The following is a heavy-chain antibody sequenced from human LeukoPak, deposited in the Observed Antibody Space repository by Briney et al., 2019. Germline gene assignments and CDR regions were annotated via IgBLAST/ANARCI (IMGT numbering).Heavy chain of an antibody. Sequence: TGGSLGLSCAASGFTFSSYGMHWVRQAPGKGLEWVAVIWYDGSNKYYADSVKGRFTISRDNSKNTLYLQMNSLRAEDTAVYYCAKGRGIVGATLAFDIWGQGTMVTVSS. CDR1: GFTFSSYG. V-gene: IGHV3-33*06. J-gene: IGHJ3*02. D-gene: IGHD1-26*01. CDR2: IWYDGSNK. CDR3: AKGRGIVGATLAFDI.